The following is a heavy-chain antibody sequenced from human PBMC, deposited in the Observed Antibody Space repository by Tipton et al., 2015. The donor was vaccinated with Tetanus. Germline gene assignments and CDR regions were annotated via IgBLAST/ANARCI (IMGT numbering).Heavy chain of an antibody. D-gene: IGHD3-16*01. CDR2: MNPSSGNT. V-gene: IGHV1-8*01. CDR3: AVRNKYGYGTTDH. CDR1: GYKFINYD. J-gene: IGHJ4*01. Sequence: QLVQSGAEQRKPGASVKVSCKASGYKFINYDIIWVRQVDGEGLEWMGWMNPSSGNTGFAQKFQGRVTMTTSSAITTAYMELSSLRSVGTDVYYCAVRNKYGYGTTDHWGHGALVTVSS.